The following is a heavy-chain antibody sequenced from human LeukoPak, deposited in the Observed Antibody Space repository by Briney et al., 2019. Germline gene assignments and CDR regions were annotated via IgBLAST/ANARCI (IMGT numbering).Heavy chain of an antibody. D-gene: IGHD3-22*01. CDR3: ARDVMYYYDSSGYYCVHPCNWFDP. V-gene: IGHV4-39*07. Sequence: SETLSLTCTVSGGSISSSSYYWGWIRQPPGKGLEWIGSIYYSGSTYYNPSLKSRVTISVDTSKNQFSLKLSSVTAADTAVYYCARDVMYYYDSSGYYCVHPCNWFDPWGQGTLVTVSS. CDR1: GGSISSSSYY. CDR2: IYYSGST. J-gene: IGHJ5*02.